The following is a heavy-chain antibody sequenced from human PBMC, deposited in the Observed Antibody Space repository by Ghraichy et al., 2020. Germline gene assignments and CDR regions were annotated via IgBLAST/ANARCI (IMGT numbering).Heavy chain of an antibody. CDR1: GFSFSSYW. J-gene: IGHJ4*02. V-gene: IGHV3-74*01. CDR2: INTDGSII. CDR3: ARDPGYCGSSTCWKPLDY. D-gene: IGHD2-2*01. Sequence: RGSLRLSCAASGFSFSSYWMHWVRQVPGKGLKWVSRINTDGSIINYADSVKGRFTISRDNAKTTLHLQMNSLRAEDTAVYYCARDPGYCGSSTCWKPLDYWGQGVLVTVSS.